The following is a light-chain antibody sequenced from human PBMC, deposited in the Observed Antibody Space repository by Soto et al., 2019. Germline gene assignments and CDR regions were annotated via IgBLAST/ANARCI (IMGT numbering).Light chain of an antibody. CDR1: QTIDSSY. CDR2: GAS. V-gene: IGKV3-20*01. CDR3: QQYDEIFLS. Sequence: EIVLTQSPGTLSLSPGERATLSCRASQTIDSSYLVWYQQKPGLAPRLLIYGASNRATGIPDRFSGSGSGTDFTLTISRLESEDVAVYYCQQYDEIFLSFGGGTNVEIK. J-gene: IGKJ4*02.